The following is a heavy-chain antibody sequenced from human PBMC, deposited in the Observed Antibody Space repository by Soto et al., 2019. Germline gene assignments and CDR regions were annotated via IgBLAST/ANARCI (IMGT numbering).Heavy chain of an antibody. CDR1: GFGFSAYW. CDR3: ARVPDGHACADRDPNYY. V-gene: IGHV3-74*01. CDR2: ISQGGSGT. J-gene: IGHJ4*02. D-gene: IGHD2-8*01. Sequence: EVQLVESGGGFVQPGGSLRLSCAASGFGFSAYWMHWVRQTPENGLEWVARISQGGSGTVYADSVKGRFTISRDNARNTLFLQMNRLGDGDTAVYYCARVPDGHACADRDPNYYWGQGTLVIVSS.